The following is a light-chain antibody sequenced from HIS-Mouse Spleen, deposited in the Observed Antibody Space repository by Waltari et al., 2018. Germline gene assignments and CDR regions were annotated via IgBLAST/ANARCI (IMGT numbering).Light chain of an antibody. J-gene: IGLJ2*01. Sequence: QSALTQPASVSGSPGQSITISCTGPSSDVGSYTLVSWYQQHPGKAPKLMIYEGSKRPSGVSNRFSGSKSGNTASLTISGLQAEDEADYYCCSYAGSSTFEVFGGGTKLTVL. CDR2: EGS. V-gene: IGLV2-23*03. CDR3: CSYAGSSTFEV. CDR1: SSDVGSYTL.